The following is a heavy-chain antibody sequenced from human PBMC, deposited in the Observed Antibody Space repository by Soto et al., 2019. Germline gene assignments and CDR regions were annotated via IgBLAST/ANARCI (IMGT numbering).Heavy chain of an antibody. CDR3: ARDQLEGNWFDP. D-gene: IGHD1-1*01. Sequence: SLTHRLTYAVSDGTISNLGYSWNCNQQPPGKGLEWIGYIYHSGSTLYNPSLKSRVTISVDKSRNQFSLKLSSVTAADTAVYYCARDQLEGNWFDPRGQGTLVT. CDR2: IYHSGST. V-gene: IGHV4-30-2*01. J-gene: IGHJ5*02. CDR1: DGTISNLGYS.